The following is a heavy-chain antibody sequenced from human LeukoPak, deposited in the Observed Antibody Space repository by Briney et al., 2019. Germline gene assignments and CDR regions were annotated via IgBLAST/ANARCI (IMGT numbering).Heavy chain of an antibody. CDR3: AKDLCSSSSCYLDI. V-gene: IGHV3-30*02. CDR2: IRYDGSKK. D-gene: IGHD2-2*01. CDR1: GFSFNNHG. J-gene: IGHJ3*02. Sequence: AGGSLRLSCAASGFSFNNHGMHWVRQAPGRGLEWVAFIRYDGSKKYYADSVKGRFTISRDNSKNTLYLQVNSLRVEDTAVYYCAKDLCSSSSCYLDIWGQGAMDTVSS.